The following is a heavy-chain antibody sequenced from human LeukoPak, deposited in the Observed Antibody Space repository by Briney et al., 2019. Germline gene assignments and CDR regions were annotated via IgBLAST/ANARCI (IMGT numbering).Heavy chain of an antibody. CDR1: GFTFSSYA. Sequence: GGSLRLSCAASGFTFSSYAMSWVRQAPGKGLEWVSAISGSGGSTYYADSVKGRLTISRDNSKNTLYLQMNSLRAEDTAVYHCAKDIEYSSSSPFDYWGQGTLVTVSS. J-gene: IGHJ4*02. CDR2: ISGSGGST. D-gene: IGHD6-6*01. CDR3: AKDIEYSSSSPFDY. V-gene: IGHV3-23*01.